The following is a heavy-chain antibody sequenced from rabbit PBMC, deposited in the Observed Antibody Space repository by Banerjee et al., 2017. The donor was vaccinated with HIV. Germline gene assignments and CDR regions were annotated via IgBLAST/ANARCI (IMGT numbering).Heavy chain of an antibody. D-gene: IGHD6-1*01. CDR3: AREVYAGYAGYGYAKYYYGMDL. J-gene: IGHJ6*01. CDR2: IYTSSGST. CDR1: GIDFSSYYY. Sequence: QQQLEESGGGLVKPGGTLTLTCKASGIDFSSYYYMCWVRQAPGKGLEWIGCIYTSSGSTWYASWVNGRFTISRSTSLNTVDLKMTSLTAADTATYFCAREVYAGYAGYGYAKYYYGMDLWGQGTLVTVS. V-gene: IGHV1S43*01.